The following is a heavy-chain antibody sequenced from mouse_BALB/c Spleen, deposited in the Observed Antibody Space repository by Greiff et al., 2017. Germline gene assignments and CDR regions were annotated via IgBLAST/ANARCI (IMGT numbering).Heavy chain of an antibody. V-gene: IGHV5-12-2*01. J-gene: IGHJ3*01. Sequence: EVKLMESGGGLVQPGGSLKLSCAASGFTFSSYTMSWVRQTPEKRLEWVAYISNGGGSTYYPDTVKGRFTISRDNAKNTLYLQMSSLKSEDTAMYYCARQGDIEVSWFAYWGQGTLVTVSA. D-gene: IGHD1-3*01. CDR1: GFTFSSYT. CDR3: ARQGDIEVSWFAY. CDR2: ISNGGGST.